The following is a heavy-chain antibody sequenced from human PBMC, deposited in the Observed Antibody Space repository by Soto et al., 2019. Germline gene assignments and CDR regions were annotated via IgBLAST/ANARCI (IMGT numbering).Heavy chain of an antibody. Sequence: PSETLSLTCTVSGGSISSGYYWNWIRQPPGKGLEWIGEINHSGSTNYNPSLKSRVTISLDTSKNQFSLKLSSMTAADTAVYYCARGYGRKFDYWGQGTLVTVSS. CDR1: GGSISSGYY. D-gene: IGHD3-10*01. CDR3: ARGYGRKFDY. CDR2: INHSGST. J-gene: IGHJ4*02. V-gene: IGHV4-34*01.